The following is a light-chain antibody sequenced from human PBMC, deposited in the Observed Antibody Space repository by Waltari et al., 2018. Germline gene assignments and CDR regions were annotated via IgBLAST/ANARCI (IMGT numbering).Light chain of an antibody. CDR1: QSSSSY. V-gene: IGKV1-39*01. CDR3: QESYSNTRT. J-gene: IGKJ1*01. Sequence: DIQMTHSPSPLSSSVGDRVTIPCRASQSSSSYLNWYQQKPGKAPKLLIYATSTLQSGVPSRFSGSGSGRAFTLIISSLQPEDFASYYCQESYSNTRTFGQGTKVEIK. CDR2: ATS.